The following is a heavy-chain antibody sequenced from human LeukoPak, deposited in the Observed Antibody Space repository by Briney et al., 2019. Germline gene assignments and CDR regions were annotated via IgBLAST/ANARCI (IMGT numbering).Heavy chain of an antibody. CDR3: VKDGLIAVADDY. D-gene: IGHD6-19*01. V-gene: IGHV3-64D*09. CDR1: GFXFSSYA. Sequence: GGSLRLSCAASGFXFSSYAIHWVRQAPGKGQQFVSDIGRNGGSTYYADSVKGRFTISRDNSKNTLYLQMSSLRVEDTAVYYCVKDGLIAVADDYWGQGTLVTVSS. CDR2: IGRNGGST. J-gene: IGHJ4*02.